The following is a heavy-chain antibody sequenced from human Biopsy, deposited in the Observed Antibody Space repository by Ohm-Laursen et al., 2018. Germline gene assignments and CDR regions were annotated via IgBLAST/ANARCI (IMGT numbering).Heavy chain of an antibody. CDR2: NIPILGTG. D-gene: IGHD3-9*01. J-gene: IGHJ1*01. Sequence: SVKVSCKAPGGTFSNYGVNWVRQAPGQGLEWLGGNIPILGTGNYAQKFQDRVTVAADTSTSTATMELRSLRPDDAAVYYCATKLTGYFHHWGQGTLVIVSS. V-gene: IGHV1-69*06. CDR3: ATKLTGYFHH. CDR1: GGTFSNYG.